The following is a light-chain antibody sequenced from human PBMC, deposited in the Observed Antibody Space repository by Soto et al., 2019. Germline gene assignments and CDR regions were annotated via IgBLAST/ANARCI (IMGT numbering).Light chain of an antibody. J-gene: IGKJ1*01. CDR3: QQYNNWPPWT. V-gene: IGKV3-15*01. Sequence: EIMLTQSPATLPVSLGERATLSCRASQSVSRNLAWYQQKPEQDHRLLIYGASTRATGIQARFSGSGSGTEFTLTISSLQSEEFAVYCCQQYNNWPPWTFGPGTKVDI. CDR1: QSVSRN. CDR2: GAS.